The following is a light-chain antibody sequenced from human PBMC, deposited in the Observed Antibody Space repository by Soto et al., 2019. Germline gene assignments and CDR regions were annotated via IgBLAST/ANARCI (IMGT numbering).Light chain of an antibody. CDR1: QSVSSSY. V-gene: IGKV3-20*01. Sequence: EIVLTQSPGTLSLSPGERATLSCRASQSVSSSYLAWYQRKPGQAPRLLIYGASSRATGIPDRFSGSGSGTDFTLTISRLEPEDFTVYYCQQYCSSLPWTFGQGTKVEIK. J-gene: IGKJ1*01. CDR2: GAS. CDR3: QQYCSSLPWT.